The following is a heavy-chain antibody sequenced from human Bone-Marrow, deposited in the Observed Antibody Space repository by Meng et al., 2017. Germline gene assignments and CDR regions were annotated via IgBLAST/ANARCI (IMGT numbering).Heavy chain of an antibody. J-gene: IGHJ4*02. CDR1: GFTVSSNY. Sequence: GESLKISCAASGFTVSSNYMSWVRQAPGKGLEWVANINLDGSDKAYADSVKGRFTISRDNSQNSLYLQINSLRAEDTAVYYCARDPNHGDPGVRDFWGQGTLVTVSS. CDR2: INLDGSDK. V-gene: IGHV3-7*01. CDR3: ARDPNHGDPGVRDF. D-gene: IGHD4-17*01.